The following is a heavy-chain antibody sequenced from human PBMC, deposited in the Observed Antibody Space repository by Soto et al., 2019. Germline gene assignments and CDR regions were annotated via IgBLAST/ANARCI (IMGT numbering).Heavy chain of an antibody. V-gene: IGHV3-13*01. D-gene: IGHD6-13*01. J-gene: IGHJ4*02. CDR3: AKSQEIGTHFFDS. Sequence: GGSLRLSCEASGFTFSGFDMHWVRQPTGKGLEWVSSIGTAGDTYYAVSVKGRFTISRDSAKNSLSLQMNSLRAGDMAVYFCAKSQEIGTHFFDSWGQGTQVTVSS. CDR2: IGTAGDT. CDR1: GFTFSGFD.